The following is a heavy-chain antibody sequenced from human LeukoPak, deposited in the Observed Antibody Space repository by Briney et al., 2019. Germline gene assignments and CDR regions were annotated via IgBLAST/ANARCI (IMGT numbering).Heavy chain of an antibody. V-gene: IGHV5-51*01. J-gene: IGHJ1*01. Sequence: GESLKISCKGSGYSFTSYWIGWVRQMPGKSLEWMGIIYPGDSDTRYSPSFQGQVNISADKSISTAYLQWSSLKAPDTVMYFCPRTAYDILTGPPEHWGQGTLVTVSS. CDR2: IYPGDSDT. D-gene: IGHD3-9*01. CDR3: PRTAYDILTGPPEH. CDR1: GYSFTSYW.